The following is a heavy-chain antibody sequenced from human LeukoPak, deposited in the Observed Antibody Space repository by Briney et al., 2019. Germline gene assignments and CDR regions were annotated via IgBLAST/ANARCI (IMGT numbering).Heavy chain of an antibody. CDR3: ASDSEEYCERRGCSL. Sequence: ASVKVTCKASGGTFSSYAISWVRQAPGQGLEWMGWISAYNGNTNYAQKLQGRVTMTTDTSTSTAYMELRSLRSDDTAVYYCASDSEEYCERRGCSLWGQGILVTVCS. V-gene: IGHV1-18*01. D-gene: IGHD3-22*01. J-gene: IGHJ4*02. CDR1: GGTFSSYA. CDR2: ISAYNGNT.